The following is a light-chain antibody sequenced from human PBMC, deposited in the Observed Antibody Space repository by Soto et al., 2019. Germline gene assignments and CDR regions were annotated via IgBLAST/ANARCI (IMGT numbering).Light chain of an antibody. CDR3: GSWTTYRPYV. CDR1: SSDIGNYNA. CDR2: EVT. V-gene: IGLV2-14*01. J-gene: IGLJ1*01. Sequence: QSLLTHPASVSGSPGQSITIPCTGTSSDIGNYNAVSWYQQHPGKAPKLIIYEVTNRPSEVSDRFSGSKSGNTASLTISGLQAEDEADYYCGSWTTYRPYVFATGPKVTVL.